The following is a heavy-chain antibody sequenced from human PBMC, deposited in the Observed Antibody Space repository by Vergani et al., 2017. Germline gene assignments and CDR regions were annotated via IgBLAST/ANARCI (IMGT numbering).Heavy chain of an antibody. V-gene: IGHV4-59*01. CDR1: GGSISSYY. J-gene: IGHJ4*02. Sequence: QVQLQESGPGLVKPSETLSLTCTVSGGSISSYYRSWIRQPPGKGLEWIGYIYYSGSTNYNPSLKSRVTISVETSKNQFSLKLSSVTAADTAVYYCAGKTSAYDILTGYYHTHPFDYWGQGTLVTVSS. D-gene: IGHD3-9*01. CDR3: AGKTSAYDILTGYYHTHPFDY. CDR2: IYYSGST.